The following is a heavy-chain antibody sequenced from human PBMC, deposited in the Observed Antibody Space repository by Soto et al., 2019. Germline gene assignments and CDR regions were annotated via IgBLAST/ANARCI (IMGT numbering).Heavy chain of an antibody. CDR3: AREGGTWIQYGIDV. V-gene: IGHV3-21*01. CDR2: ISSSSSYI. J-gene: IGHJ6*02. D-gene: IGHD5-18*01. CDR1: GFTFSSYS. Sequence: EVQLVESGGGLVKPGGCLRLFCAASGFTFSSYSMTWVRQAPGKGLEWVSSISSSSSYIYYADSVKGRFTISRDNAKNSLYLQMNSLRAEDTAVYYCAREGGTWIQYGIDVWGQGTTVTVSS.